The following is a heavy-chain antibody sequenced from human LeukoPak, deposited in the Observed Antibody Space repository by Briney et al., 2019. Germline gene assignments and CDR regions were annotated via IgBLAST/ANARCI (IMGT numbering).Heavy chain of an antibody. CDR1: GYSISRGYY. D-gene: IGHD3-22*01. CDR3: AISHYYDRSGYFHAFDI. Sequence: SETLSLTCTVSGYSISRGYYWGWIRQPPGKGLEWIGSIYHSGSTYYNPSLKSRVTISVDTSKNQFSLKLSSVTAADTAVYYCAISHYYDRSGYFHAFDIWGQGTMVTVSS. J-gene: IGHJ3*02. V-gene: IGHV4-38-2*02. CDR2: IYHSGST.